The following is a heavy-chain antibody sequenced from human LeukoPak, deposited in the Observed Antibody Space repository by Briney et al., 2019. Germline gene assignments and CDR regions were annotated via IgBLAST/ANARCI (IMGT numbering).Heavy chain of an antibody. J-gene: IGHJ4*02. CDR3: ARVSRTTPWD. CDR2: LYSDGNT. Sequence: GGSLRLSCAASGFTLITNEMTWVRQAPGKGLEWVSVLYSDGNTKYADSVQGRFTTSSANTKNTLYLQRNRLRAEDTAVYCWARVSRTTPWDWGQGTLVTVSS. CDR1: GFTLITNE. D-gene: IGHD2-15*01. V-gene: IGHV3-53*01.